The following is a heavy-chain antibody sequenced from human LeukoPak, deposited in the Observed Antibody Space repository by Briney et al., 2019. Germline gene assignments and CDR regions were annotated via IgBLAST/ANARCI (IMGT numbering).Heavy chain of an antibody. D-gene: IGHD6-19*01. V-gene: IGHV3-23*01. J-gene: IGHJ4*02. Sequence: GGSLRLSCAASGFTFSNYAITWVRQAPGKGLEWVSAISGSGGGTKYVDSVKGRFTISRDNSKNTLYLQTNSLRAEDTAVYYCAKVQAASSGWYFDYWGQGTLVTVSS. CDR1: GFTFSNYA. CDR2: ISGSGGGT. CDR3: AKVQAASSGWYFDY.